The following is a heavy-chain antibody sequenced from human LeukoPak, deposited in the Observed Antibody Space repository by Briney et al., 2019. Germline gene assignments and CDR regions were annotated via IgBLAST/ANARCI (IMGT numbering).Heavy chain of an antibody. V-gene: IGHV4-59*01. J-gene: IGHJ3*02. CDR3: ARSGVGDAFDI. Sequence: SETLSLTCTVSGGSISSYYWGWIRQPPGKGLECLGNIHYSGSTNYNPSFKSRVTISIDTSRNHFSLRLSSVTAADTAVYYCARSGVGDAFDIWGQGTMATVSS. D-gene: IGHD3-10*01. CDR2: IHYSGST. CDR1: GGSISSYY.